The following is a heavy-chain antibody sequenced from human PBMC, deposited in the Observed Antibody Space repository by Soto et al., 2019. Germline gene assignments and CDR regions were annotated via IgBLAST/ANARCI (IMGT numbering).Heavy chain of an antibody. CDR2: ISSSSSTI. V-gene: IGHV3-48*02. D-gene: IGHD5-12*01. J-gene: IGHJ6*02. Sequence: GGSRRRSCAASGFTFSSYSMNGVRQAPGKGLEWVSYISSSSSTIYYADSVNGRFTISRDNAKNSLYLQMNSLRDEDTAVYYCARASLVATRYYYYGMDVWGPGTTVTVSS. CDR1: GFTFSSYS. CDR3: ARASLVATRYYYYGMDV.